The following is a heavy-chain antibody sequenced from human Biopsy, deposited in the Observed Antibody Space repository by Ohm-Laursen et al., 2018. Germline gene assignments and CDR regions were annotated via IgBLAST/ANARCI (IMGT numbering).Heavy chain of an antibody. CDR2: VFDRGTT. V-gene: IGHV4-59*08. CDR3: AHGSGSYYKWDF. CDR1: GDSITRSY. D-gene: IGHD3-10*01. Sequence: SDTLSLTCTLSGDSITRSYWSWIRQSPGKGLEWIGHVFDRGTTTYNPSVRSRVTMSEDTSKKQFSLKMTSVTAADTAIYYCAHGSGSYYKWDFWGRGSLVTVSS. J-gene: IGHJ4*02.